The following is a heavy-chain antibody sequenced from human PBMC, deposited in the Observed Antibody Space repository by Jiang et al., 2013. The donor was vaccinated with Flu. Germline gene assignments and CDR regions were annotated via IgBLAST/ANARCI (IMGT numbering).Heavy chain of an antibody. CDR1: GDPINSHH. CDR2: LQSSGKI. V-gene: IGHV4-4*07. J-gene: IGHJ4*02. CDR3: ASSRAGGGSVDF. D-gene: IGHD2-15*01. Sequence: KPSETLSLTCTISGDPINSHHWSWIRQPAGKGLEWVGRLQSSGKIDYNPSLKSRITLSVDTSNNQFSLQMTSVTAADAAIYYCASSRAGGGSVDFWGQGTLVTVSS.